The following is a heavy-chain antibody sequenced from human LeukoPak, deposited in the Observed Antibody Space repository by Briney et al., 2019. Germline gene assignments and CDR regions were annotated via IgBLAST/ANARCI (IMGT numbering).Heavy chain of an antibody. J-gene: IGHJ3*02. CDR1: GGSISSGGYY. Sequence: SETLSLTCTVSGGSISSGGYYWSWIRQHPGKGLEWVGYIYYSGSTYYNPSPKSRVTISVDTSKNQFSLKLSSVTAADTAVYYCARDLVSGYGDYALRGMAFAIWGQGTMVTVSS. CDR3: ARDLVSGYGDYALRGMAFAI. D-gene: IGHD4-17*01. V-gene: IGHV4-31*03. CDR2: IYYSGST.